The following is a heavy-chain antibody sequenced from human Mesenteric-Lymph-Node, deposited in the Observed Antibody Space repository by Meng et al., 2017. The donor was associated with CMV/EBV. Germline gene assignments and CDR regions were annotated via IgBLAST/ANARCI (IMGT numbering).Heavy chain of an antibody. D-gene: IGHD6-19*01. CDR2: IRYDGSNK. CDR3: AKDGGYSGGWYFFDY. Sequence: GGSLRLSCAASGFTFSSYGMHWVRQAPGKGLEWVAFIRYDGSNKYYADSVKGRFTISRDNSKNTLYLQMNSLRAEDTAVYYCAKDGGYSGGWYFFDYWGQGTLVTVSS. V-gene: IGHV3-30*02. CDR1: GFTFSSYG. J-gene: IGHJ4*02.